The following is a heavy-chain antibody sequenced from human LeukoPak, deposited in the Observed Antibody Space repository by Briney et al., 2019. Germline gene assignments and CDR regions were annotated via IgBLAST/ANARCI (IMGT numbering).Heavy chain of an antibody. CDR3: ARGRYSSGLYSP. CDR2: INPNSGGT. V-gene: IGHV1-2*02. Sequence: ASVKVSCKASGYTFTGYYMHLVRQAHGPGLEWKGWINPNSGGTNYAQKVQGRVTMTRDTSNSTAYMELRRLRPDDTAVDFCARGRYSSGLYSPGGQGNLVTVSS. J-gene: IGHJ5*02. CDR1: GYTFTGYY. D-gene: IGHD6-19*01.